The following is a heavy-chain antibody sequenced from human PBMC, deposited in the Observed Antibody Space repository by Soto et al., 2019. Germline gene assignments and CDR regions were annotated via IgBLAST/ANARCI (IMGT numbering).Heavy chain of an antibody. CDR3: ATNNRTNNFFGP. D-gene: IGHD1-20*01. Sequence: SETLSLTRTGSGGAISRYYWSWIRQPPGKGLEWIGEINHSGSTNYNPSLKSRVNISVDTSKNQFSLKLTSVTAADTVVYYCATNNRTNNFFGPRGQRNLV. V-gene: IGHV4-34*01. CDR2: INHSGST. J-gene: IGHJ5*02. CDR1: GGAISRYY.